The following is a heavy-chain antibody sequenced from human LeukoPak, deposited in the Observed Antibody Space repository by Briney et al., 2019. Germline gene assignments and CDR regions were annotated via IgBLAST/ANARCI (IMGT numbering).Heavy chain of an antibody. CDR1: GFTFRSYW. CDR2: MNLDGSEK. Sequence: PGGSLRLSCAASGFTFRSYWMTWVSQAPGKGLEWVANMNLDGSEKYYVDSVKGRFIISRDNAKNSLFLQMNSLIAEDTAVYYCARDDGFSCYSYWGQGTLVTVSS. D-gene: IGHD3/OR15-3a*01. V-gene: IGHV3-7*01. J-gene: IGHJ4*02. CDR3: ARDDGFSCYSY.